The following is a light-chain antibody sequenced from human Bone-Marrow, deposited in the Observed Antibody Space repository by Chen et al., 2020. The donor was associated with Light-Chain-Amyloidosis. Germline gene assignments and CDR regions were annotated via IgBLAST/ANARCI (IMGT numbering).Light chain of an antibody. V-gene: IGKV3-20*01. Sequence: EIVLTQSPGTLSLSPGDRAILSCRASQSVDSRYFAWYQQRPGQAPRLLIHGASSRATGIPDRFSGGGSGTDFTLTINRLEHEDFAVYYCQQYGSSPYTFGHGTKLEIQ. CDR3: QQYGSSPYT. CDR1: QSVDSRY. CDR2: GAS. J-gene: IGKJ2*01.